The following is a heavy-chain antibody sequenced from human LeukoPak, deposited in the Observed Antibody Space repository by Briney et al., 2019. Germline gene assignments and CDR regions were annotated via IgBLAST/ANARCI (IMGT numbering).Heavy chain of an antibody. D-gene: IGHD3-22*01. CDR2: MWSDGSNK. CDR1: GFTFSSYG. Sequence: GGSLRLSCAASGFTFSSYGIHWDRQAPGNGLEWEAVMWSDGSNKYYADSVKGRFPISRENSKNTLYLQMNSLRAEDTAVYYCARGAGGGYYDSSGYQPLTEDFDYWGQGTLVTVSS. V-gene: IGHV3-33*01. CDR3: ARGAGGGYYDSSGYQPLTEDFDY. J-gene: IGHJ4*02.